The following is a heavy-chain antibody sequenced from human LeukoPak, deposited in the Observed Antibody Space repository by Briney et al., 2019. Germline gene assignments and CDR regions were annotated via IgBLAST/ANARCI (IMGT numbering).Heavy chain of an antibody. D-gene: IGHD5-12*01. Sequence: TGGSLRLSCAASGFTFSSYAMSWVRQAPGKGLEWVSAISGSGGSTYYADSVKGRFTISRDNSKNTLYLQMNSLRAEDTAVYYCAKDLVGLWLRGVFDYWGQGTLVTVSS. CDR1: GFTFSSYA. CDR3: AKDLVGLWLRGVFDY. J-gene: IGHJ4*02. V-gene: IGHV3-23*01. CDR2: ISGSGGST.